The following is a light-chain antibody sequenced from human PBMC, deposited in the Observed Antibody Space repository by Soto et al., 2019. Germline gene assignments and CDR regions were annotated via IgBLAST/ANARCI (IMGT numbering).Light chain of an antibody. CDR3: GTWDSTLSALL. J-gene: IGLJ2*01. CDR2: DSD. CDR1: SSNIGNHY. Sequence: QSVLTQPPSVSAAPGQKVTISCSGSSSNIGNHYVSWYQQLPGTAPKLLIYDSDKRPSGIPDRFSGSKSGTSATLGITELQTGDEADYYCGTWDSTLSALLFGGGTKVTVL. V-gene: IGLV1-51*01.